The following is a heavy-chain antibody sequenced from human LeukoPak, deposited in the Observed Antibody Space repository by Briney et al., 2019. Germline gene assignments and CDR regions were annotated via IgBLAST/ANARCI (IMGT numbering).Heavy chain of an antibody. CDR1: AYTFTGYY. D-gene: IGHD1-14*01. J-gene: IGHJ3*02. V-gene: IGHV1-2*02. CDR2: LDPNNGDT. CDR3: ARRSRNGLDAFDS. Sequence: ASVKVSCKASAYTFTGYYLHWVRQAPGQGFQWMGWLDPNNGDTEYAQKFQGRVTMTRDRSISTAYMDLGRLTSDDTAVCFCARRSRNGLDAFDSWGQGTMVTVSS.